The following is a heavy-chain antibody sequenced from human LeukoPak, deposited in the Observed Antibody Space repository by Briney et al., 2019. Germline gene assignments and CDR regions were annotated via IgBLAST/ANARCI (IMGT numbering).Heavy chain of an antibody. CDR2: IGGDGDST. J-gene: IGHJ4*02. CDR1: GFSFGSYG. D-gene: IGHD1-26*01. V-gene: IGHV3-23*01. Sequence: HPGGSLRLSCAASGFSFGSYGIHWVRQAPGKGLEWVASIGGDGDSTFYADSVKGRFTISRDNSKNTLYLQMNSLRADDTALYYCAKDRSVNLLVGPQGYWGQGTLVTVSS. CDR3: AKDRSVNLLVGPQGY.